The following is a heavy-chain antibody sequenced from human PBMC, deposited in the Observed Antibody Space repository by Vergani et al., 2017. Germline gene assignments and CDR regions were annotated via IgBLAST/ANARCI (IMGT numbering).Heavy chain of an antibody. CDR2: ISNIGSTI. D-gene: IGHD6-19*01. CDR3: AREREGYSSGWYYFDY. J-gene: IGHJ4*02. Sequence: QVQLVESGGSLVKPGGSLRLSCAVSGFTFSDYYMSWIRQAPGKGLEWVSYISNIGSTIYYADSVKGRFTISRDNAQNSLFLQMNSLRAEDTAVYYCAREREGYSSGWYYFDYWGQGTLVTVSS. CDR1: GFTFSDYY. V-gene: IGHV3-11*04.